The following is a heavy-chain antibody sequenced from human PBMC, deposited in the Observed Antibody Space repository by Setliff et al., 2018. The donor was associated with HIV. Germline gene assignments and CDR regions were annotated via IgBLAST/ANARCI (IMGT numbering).Heavy chain of an antibody. Sequence: ASVKVSCKASGYTFTAYYIHWVRQAPGQGLEWMGRINPNNDNTGYAQKLQGRVTMTTDTSTSTAYMELRSLRSDDTAMYYCAGDMGYGYPWALDIWGQGTMVTVSS. CDR3: AGDMGYGYPWALDI. V-gene: IGHV1-18*04. D-gene: IGHD5-12*01. CDR1: GYTFTAYY. J-gene: IGHJ3*02. CDR2: INPNNDNT.